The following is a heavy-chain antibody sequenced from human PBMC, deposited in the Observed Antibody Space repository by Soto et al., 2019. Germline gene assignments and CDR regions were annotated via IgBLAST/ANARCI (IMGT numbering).Heavy chain of an antibody. CDR3: AKISSSWNDAIYI. CDR2: FDPEDGET. J-gene: IGHJ3*02. D-gene: IGHD6-13*01. V-gene: IGHV1-24*01. Sequence: DSVKDSCKVSGYTLTELSMHWVRQAPGKGLEWMGGFDPEDGETIYAQKFQGRVTMTEDTSTDTAYMELSSLRSEDTAVYYCAKISSSWNDAIYIWGQRAVLTVSS. CDR1: GYTLTELS.